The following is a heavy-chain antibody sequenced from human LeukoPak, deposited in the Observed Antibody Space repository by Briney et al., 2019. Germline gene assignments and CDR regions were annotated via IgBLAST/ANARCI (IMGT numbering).Heavy chain of an antibody. CDR1: GGTFSSYT. J-gene: IGHJ3*02. V-gene: IGHV1-69*02. D-gene: IGHD3-10*01. CDR3: ASALRWRGGAFDI. CDR2: IIPILGIA. Sequence: SVKVSCKASGGTFSSYTISWVRQAPGQGLEWMGRIIPILGIANYAQKFQGRVTITADKSTSTAYMELNSLRSEDTAVYYCASALRWRGGAFDIWGQGTMVTVSS.